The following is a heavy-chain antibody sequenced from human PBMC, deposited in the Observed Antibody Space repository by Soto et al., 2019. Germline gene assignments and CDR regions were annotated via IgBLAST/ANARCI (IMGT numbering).Heavy chain of an antibody. Sequence: QVQLQQWGAGLLKPSETLSLTCAVYGGSFSGYYWSWIRQPPGKGLEWIGEINHSGSTNYNPSLKSRVTISIDTSKNQCSLKLSSVTAADTAVYYCARVALCVSCELLKGGFDYWGQGTLVTVSS. V-gene: IGHV4-34*01. CDR3: ARVALCVSCELLKGGFDY. CDR2: INHSGST. D-gene: IGHD1-26*01. CDR1: GGSFSGYY. J-gene: IGHJ4*02.